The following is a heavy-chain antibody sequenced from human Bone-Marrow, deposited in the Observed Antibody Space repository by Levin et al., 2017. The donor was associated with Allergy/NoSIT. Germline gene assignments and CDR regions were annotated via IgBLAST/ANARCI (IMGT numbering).Heavy chain of an antibody. D-gene: IGHD1-26*01. Sequence: PGGSLRLSCLASGINFSSYAMNWVRQAPGKGLEWVAVISDDGSQKYYADSVEGRFAISRDNSKTTVYLQMNSLTPEDTAVYFCARVKEWELGSWGQGTLVTVSS. CDR3: ARVKEWELGS. CDR1: GINFSSYA. V-gene: IGHV3-30*09. J-gene: IGHJ1*01. CDR2: ISDDGSQK.